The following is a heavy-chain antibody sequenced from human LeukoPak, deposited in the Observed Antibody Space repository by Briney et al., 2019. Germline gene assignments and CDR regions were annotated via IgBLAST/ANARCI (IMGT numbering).Heavy chain of an antibody. CDR3: AKVDCSGGSCYSFFYYYYGMDV. V-gene: IGHV3-23*01. CDR2: ISGSGGST. Sequence: GGSLRLSCAASGFTFSSYAMSWARQAPGKGLEWVSAISGSGGSTYYADSVKGRFTISRDNSKNTLYLQMNSLRAEDTAVYYCAKVDCSGGSCYSFFYYYYGMDVWGQGTTVTVSS. D-gene: IGHD2-15*01. J-gene: IGHJ6*02. CDR1: GFTFSSYA.